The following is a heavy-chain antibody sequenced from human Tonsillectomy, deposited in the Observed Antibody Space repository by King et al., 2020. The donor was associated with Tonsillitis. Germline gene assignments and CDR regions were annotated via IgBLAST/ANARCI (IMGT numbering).Heavy chain of an antibody. D-gene: IGHD1-26*01. J-gene: IGHJ4*02. Sequence: VQLQESGPGLVKPSETLSLTCTVSCGSISSYYWNLIRQPPGKELEWIGYIYYSGSTNYNPSLKSRVTISVDTSQNQFSLKLTSVTAADTAVYYCARGGRDSGSPGRVDYWGQGTLVTVSS. CDR1: CGSISSYY. CDR3: ARGGRDSGSPGRVDY. CDR2: IYYSGST. V-gene: IGHV4-59*01.